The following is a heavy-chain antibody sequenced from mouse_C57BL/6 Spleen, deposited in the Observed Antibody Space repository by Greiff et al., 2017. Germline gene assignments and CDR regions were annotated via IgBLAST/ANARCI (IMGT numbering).Heavy chain of an antibody. J-gene: IGHJ2*01. CDR2: IHPNSGST. CDR1: GYTFTSYW. V-gene: IGHV1-64*01. CDR3: ARSFYYGNSWYYFDY. Sequence: QVQLQQPGAELVKPGASVKLSCKASGYTFTSYWMHWVKQRPGQGLEWIGMIHPNSGSTNYNEKFKSKATLTVDKSSSTAYMQLSSLTSEDSAVYYCARSFYYGNSWYYFDYWGQGTTLTVSS. D-gene: IGHD1-1*01.